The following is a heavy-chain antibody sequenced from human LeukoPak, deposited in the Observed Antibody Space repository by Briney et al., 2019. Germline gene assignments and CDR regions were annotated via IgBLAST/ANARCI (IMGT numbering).Heavy chain of an antibody. Sequence: GGSLRLSCAASGFTFSSYAMSWVRQAPGKGLEWVANIKQDGSEKYYVDSVKGRFTISRDNAKNSLYLQMNSLRAEDTAVYYCASLRYFDWLPFDYWGQGTLVTVSS. CDR2: IKQDGSEK. V-gene: IGHV3-7*03. D-gene: IGHD3-9*01. CDR1: GFTFSSYA. J-gene: IGHJ4*02. CDR3: ASLRYFDWLPFDY.